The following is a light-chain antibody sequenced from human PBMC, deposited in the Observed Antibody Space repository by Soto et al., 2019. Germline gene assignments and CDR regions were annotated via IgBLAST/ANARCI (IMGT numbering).Light chain of an antibody. CDR2: EGS. J-gene: IGLJ1*01. V-gene: IGLV2-23*01. CDR1: SSDVGSYNV. Sequence: QSVLTQPASVSGSPGQSITISCTGTSSDVGSYNVVSWYQQHPGKAPKVMIYEGSKRPSGVSNRFSGSKSGNTASLTISGLQAEDEADYYCCSYAGSSTYVFGTGTKVTVL. CDR3: CSYAGSSTYV.